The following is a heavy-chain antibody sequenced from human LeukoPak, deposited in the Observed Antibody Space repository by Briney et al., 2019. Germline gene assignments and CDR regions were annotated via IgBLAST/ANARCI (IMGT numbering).Heavy chain of an antibody. CDR3: ARDRSPYYYYGMDV. J-gene: IGHJ6*02. CDR2: ISNSGRTI. Sequence: PGESLRLSCAASGFTFSSYSMNWVRQAPGKGLEWVSSISNSGRTIYYADSVKGRFTISRDNAKNSLSLQMNSLRAEDTAVYYCARDRSPYYYYGMDVWGQGTTVTVSS. V-gene: IGHV3-48*04. D-gene: IGHD3-10*01. CDR1: GFTFSSYS.